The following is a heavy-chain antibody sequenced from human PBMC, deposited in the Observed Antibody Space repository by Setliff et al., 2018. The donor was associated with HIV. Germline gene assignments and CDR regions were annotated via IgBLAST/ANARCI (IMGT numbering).Heavy chain of an antibody. CDR3: ARHSSSGYLPYYFDY. CDR1: GVSTISSSSSYY. CDR2: ISHSGNT. J-gene: IGHJ4*02. Sequence: SETLSLTCIVSGVSTISSSSSYYWGCIRQPPGKGLEWIGYISHSGNTYYNPSLKSRVTISVDTSKSHFSLRLSSVTAADTAVYYCARHSSSGYLPYYFDYWGQGTLVTVSS. D-gene: IGHD3-3*01. V-gene: IGHV4-39*01.